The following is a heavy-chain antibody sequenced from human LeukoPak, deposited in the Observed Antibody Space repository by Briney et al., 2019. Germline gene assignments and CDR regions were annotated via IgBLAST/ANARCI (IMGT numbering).Heavy chain of an antibody. CDR2: IYYRGAT. J-gene: IGHJ4*02. D-gene: IGHD2-2*01. V-gene: IGHV4-59*11. CDR3: ARRRRTYYFDY. CDR1: GGSISNHF. Sequence: SETLSLTCTVSGGSISNHFWSWIRQPPGKGLEWIGYIYYRGATNYNPSLKSRVTISLGTSNNQISLKLSSVTAADTAVYYCARRRRTYYFDYWGQGTLVTVSS.